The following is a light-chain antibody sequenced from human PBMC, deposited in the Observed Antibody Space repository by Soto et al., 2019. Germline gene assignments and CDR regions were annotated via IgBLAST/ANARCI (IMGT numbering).Light chain of an antibody. V-gene: IGKV1-33*01. J-gene: IGKJ3*01. CDR2: DAS. Sequence: DIQMTQSPSSLSASLGDRVTITCQASQDISNYLTWYQQKPGKAPKLLIYDASNLETGVPSRFSGSGSGTDFTITISSLQSEDIAPYYCQQYDNRPFTFGPGTKVDIK. CDR3: QQYDNRPFT. CDR1: QDISNY.